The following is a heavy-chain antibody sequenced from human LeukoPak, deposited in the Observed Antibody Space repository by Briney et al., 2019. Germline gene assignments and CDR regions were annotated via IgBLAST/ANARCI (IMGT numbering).Heavy chain of an antibody. CDR3: ARPLGIAVASDAFDI. Sequence: SVKVFCKASGGTFSSYAISWVRQAPGQGLEWMGGIIPIFGTANYAQKFQGRVTITTDESTSTAYMELSSLRSEDTAVYYCARPLGIAVASDAFDIWGQGTMVTVSS. CDR1: GGTFSSYA. D-gene: IGHD6-19*01. V-gene: IGHV1-69*05. CDR2: IIPIFGTA. J-gene: IGHJ3*02.